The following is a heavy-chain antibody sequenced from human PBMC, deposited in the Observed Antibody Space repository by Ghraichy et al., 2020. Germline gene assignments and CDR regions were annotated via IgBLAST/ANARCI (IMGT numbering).Heavy chain of an antibody. CDR2: INAGNGNT. D-gene: IGHD2-21*01. CDR3: ARGGERGWFDP. Sequence: ASVKVSCKASGYTFTSYDMHWVRQAPGQRLEWMGWINAGNGNTKYSQKFQGRVTITRDTSASTAYMELSSLRSEDTAVYYCARGGERGWFDPWGQGTLVTVSS. V-gene: IGHV1-3*01. CDR1: GYTFTSYD. J-gene: IGHJ5*02.